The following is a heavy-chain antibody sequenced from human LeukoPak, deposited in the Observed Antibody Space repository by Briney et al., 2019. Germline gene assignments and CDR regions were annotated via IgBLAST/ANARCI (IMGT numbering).Heavy chain of an antibody. J-gene: IGHJ4*02. CDR2: IYHSGNT. CDR3: ARVGSVRGGDY. D-gene: IGHD1-1*01. Sequence: SETLSLTCTVSGGSISSYYWSWIRQPPGKGLEWIGYIYHSGNTYYNPSLKSRVTISVDRSKNQFSLKLNSVTAADTAVYYCARVGSVRGGDYWGQGTLVTVSS. CDR1: GGSISSYY. V-gene: IGHV4-59*12.